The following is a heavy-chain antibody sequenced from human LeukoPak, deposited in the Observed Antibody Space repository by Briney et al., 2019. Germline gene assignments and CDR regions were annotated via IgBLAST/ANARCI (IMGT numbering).Heavy chain of an antibody. CDR3: ARGTCSGGSCYSGYYFDY. CDR1: GGSISSYY. V-gene: IGHV4-59*01. Sequence: SETLSLTCTVSGGSISSYYWSWIRQPPGKGLEWIGYIYYSGSTNYNPSLKSRVTMSVDTSKNQFSLKLSSVTAADTAVYYCARGTCSGGSCYSGYYFDYWGQGTLVTVSS. CDR2: IYYSGST. D-gene: IGHD2-15*01. J-gene: IGHJ4*02.